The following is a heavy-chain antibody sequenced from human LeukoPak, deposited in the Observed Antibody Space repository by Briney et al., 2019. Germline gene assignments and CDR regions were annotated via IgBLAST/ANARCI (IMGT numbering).Heavy chain of an antibody. D-gene: IGHD3-22*01. V-gene: IGHV4-4*09. CDR1: GGSISSYY. CDR3: ARDVAYYYYSSATWFDY. J-gene: IGHJ4*02. CDR2: ISPTGGT. Sequence: SETLSLTCSVSGGSISSYYWSWIRQPPGKGLEWIGYISPTGGTNYNPSLTSRVTVSVDTSKNLFSLKLTSVTAADTAVFYCARDVAYYYYSSATWFDYWGQGILVTVSS.